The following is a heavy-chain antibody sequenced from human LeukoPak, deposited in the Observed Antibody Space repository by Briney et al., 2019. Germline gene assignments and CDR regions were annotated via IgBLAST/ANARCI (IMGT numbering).Heavy chain of an antibody. CDR2: IKQDGSEE. CDR3: ARDIEAAVSRGWSDP. Sequence: GGSLRLSCAASGFSFTSYWMSWVRQGSGKGLEWVANIKQDGSEEYYVDSVKGRFTISRDNAKNSLYLQMNSLRAEDTAVYYCARDIEAAVSRGWSDPWGRGTLVTVSS. D-gene: IGHD6-13*01. J-gene: IGHJ5*02. CDR1: GFSFTSYW. V-gene: IGHV3-7*01.